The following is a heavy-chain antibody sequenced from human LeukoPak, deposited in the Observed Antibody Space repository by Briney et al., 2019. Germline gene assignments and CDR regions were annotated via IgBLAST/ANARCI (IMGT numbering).Heavy chain of an antibody. CDR2: ISNNGGNT. CDR1: GFTFSSYA. J-gene: IGHJ6*03. D-gene: IGHD2-2*01. CDR3: VKVGVPAAMNFYYCMDV. Sequence: GGSLRLSCSASGFTFSSYAMHWVRRAPGKGLEYVSAISNNGGNTYYADSVKGRFTISRDNSKNTLYLQMSSLRPEDTAVYYCVKVGVPAAMNFYYCMDVWGKGTTVTVSS. V-gene: IGHV3-64D*06.